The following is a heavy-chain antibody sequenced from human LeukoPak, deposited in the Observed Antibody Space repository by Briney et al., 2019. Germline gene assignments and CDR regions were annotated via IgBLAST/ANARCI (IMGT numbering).Heavy chain of an antibody. CDR1: GFPFSDFY. CDR2: ISSSGTTI. Sequence: PGGSLRLSCAASGFPFSDFYMSWIRQAPGKGLEWVSYISSSGTTIYYADSVKGRFTISRDNAKNSLYLQMNNLRAEDTAVYYCTRDRWGKYYFDYWGQRTLVTVSS. CDR3: TRDRWGKYYFDY. J-gene: IGHJ4*02. V-gene: IGHV3-11*01. D-gene: IGHD7-27*01.